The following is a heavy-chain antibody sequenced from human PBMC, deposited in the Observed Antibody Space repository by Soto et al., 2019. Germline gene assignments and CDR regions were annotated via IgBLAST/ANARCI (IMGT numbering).Heavy chain of an antibody. D-gene: IGHD2-2*01. J-gene: IGHJ6*02. CDR2: TCYRSKWYN. CDR3: ARESCSSTSCYVRRYYHYYYYGMDV. Sequence: SQTLSLTCAISGDSVSSNSAAWNWIRQSPSRGLEWLARTCYRSKWYNDYAVSVKSRITINPDTSKNQFSLQLNSVTPEDTAVYYCARESCSSTSCYVRRYYHYYYYGMDVWGQGTTVTVSS. V-gene: IGHV6-1*01. CDR1: GDSVSSNSAA.